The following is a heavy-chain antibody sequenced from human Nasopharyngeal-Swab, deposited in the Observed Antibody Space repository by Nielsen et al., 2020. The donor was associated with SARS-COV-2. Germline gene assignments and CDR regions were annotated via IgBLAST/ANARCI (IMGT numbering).Heavy chain of an antibody. CDR1: GFTFSDYY. Sequence: GGSLRLSCAASGFTFSDYYMAWVRQAPGKGLEWLGVISYDGSIKRSADSVEGRFTISRDNSKNTLYLQMNSLRTDDTAVYYCARGGSSGESSFDYWGQGTLVTVSA. V-gene: IGHV3-30-3*01. D-gene: IGHD5-12*01. J-gene: IGHJ4*02. CDR3: ARGGSSGESSFDY. CDR2: ISYDGSIK.